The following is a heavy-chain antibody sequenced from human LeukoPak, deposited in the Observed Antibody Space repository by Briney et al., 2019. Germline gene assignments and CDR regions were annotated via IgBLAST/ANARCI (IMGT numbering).Heavy chain of an antibody. CDR3: ARRPNLDY. V-gene: IGHV5-51*01. Sequence: GESLKISCRASGYTFTSDWIPWVRQMPGKGLEWMGIIYPGDSDTRYSPSFQGQVTISADKSISTAYLQWSSLRASDTAMYYCARRPNLDYWGQGTLVTVSS. CDR2: IYPGDSDT. D-gene: IGHD2-8*01. CDR1: GYTFTSDW. J-gene: IGHJ4*02.